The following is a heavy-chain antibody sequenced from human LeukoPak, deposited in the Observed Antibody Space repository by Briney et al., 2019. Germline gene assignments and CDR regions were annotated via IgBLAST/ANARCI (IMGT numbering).Heavy chain of an antibody. Sequence: GGSLRLSCEASGFTFRDYYMSWIRQAPGKGLEWVSYISSSGSTIYYADSVKGRFTISRDNAKNSLYLQMNSLRAEDTAVYYCAGSWSPYDAFDIWGQGTMVSVSS. V-gene: IGHV3-11*04. CDR1: GFTFRDYY. J-gene: IGHJ3*02. CDR3: AGSWSPYDAFDI. CDR2: ISSSGSTI. D-gene: IGHD6-13*01.